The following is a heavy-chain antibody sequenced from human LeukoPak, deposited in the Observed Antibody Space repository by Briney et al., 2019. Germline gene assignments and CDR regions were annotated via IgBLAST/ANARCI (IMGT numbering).Heavy chain of an antibody. J-gene: IGHJ6*04. D-gene: IGHD3-3*01. CDR2: IIPIFGTP. Sequence: LVKVSCKASGGTFNTYAITWVGQAPGQGLEWMGGIIPIFGTPNYAQKLQGRVTITTDESTSTAYMELSSLRSEDTAVYYCARGVPEFARFGVVETLDVWGKGTTVTVSS. V-gene: IGHV1-69*05. CDR1: GGTFNTYA. CDR3: ARGVPEFARFGVVETLDV.